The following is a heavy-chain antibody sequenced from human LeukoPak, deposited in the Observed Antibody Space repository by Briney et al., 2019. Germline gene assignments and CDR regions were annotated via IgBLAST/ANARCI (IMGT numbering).Heavy chain of an antibody. J-gene: IGHJ3*02. V-gene: IGHV4-38-2*01. Sequence: SETLSLTCAVSGYSISSGYYWGWIRQPPGKGLEWIGSIYHSGSTYYNPSLKSRVTISVDTSKNQFSLKLSSVTAADTDVYYCASLKYCSGGSCYSGAFDIWGQGTMVTVSS. CDR1: GYSISSGYY. CDR3: ASLKYCSGGSCYSGAFDI. CDR2: IYHSGST. D-gene: IGHD2-15*01.